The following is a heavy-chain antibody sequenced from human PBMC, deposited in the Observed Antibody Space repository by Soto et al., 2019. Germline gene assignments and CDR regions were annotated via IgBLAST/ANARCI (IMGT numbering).Heavy chain of an antibody. CDR2: ISWNSGSI. CDR1: GFTFDDYA. CDR3: AKAPHYYDSSGYPYYFDY. J-gene: IGHJ4*02. V-gene: IGHV3-9*01. D-gene: IGHD3-22*01. Sequence: HPGGSLRLSCAASGFTFDDYAMHWVRQAPGKGLEWVSGISWNSGSIGYADSVKGRFTISRDNAKNSLYLQMNSLRAEDTALYYCAKAPHYYDSSGYPYYFDYWGQGTQVTVSS.